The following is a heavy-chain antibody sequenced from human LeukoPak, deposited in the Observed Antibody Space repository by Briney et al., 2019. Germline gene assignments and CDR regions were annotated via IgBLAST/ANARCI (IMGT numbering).Heavy chain of an antibody. D-gene: IGHD6-13*01. CDR2: IYTSGST. CDR1: GGSISSYY. V-gene: IGHV4-4*07. J-gene: IGHJ6*03. CDR3: ARVGSSSWYWEVYNYYYYMDV. Sequence: SETLSLTCTVSGGSISSYYWSWIRQPAGKGLEWIGRIYTSGSTNYNPSLKSRVTISVDTSKNQFSLKLSSVTAADTAVYYCARVGSSSWYWEVYNYYYYMDVWGKGTTVTVSS.